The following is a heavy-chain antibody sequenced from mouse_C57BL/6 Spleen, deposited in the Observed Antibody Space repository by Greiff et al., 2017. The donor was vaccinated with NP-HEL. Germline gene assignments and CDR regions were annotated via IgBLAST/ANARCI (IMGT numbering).Heavy chain of an antibody. Sequence: QVQLQQSGAELMKPGASVKLSCKATGYTFTGYWIEWVKQRPGHGLEWIGEILPGSGSTNYNGKFKGKATFTADTSSNTAYMQLSSLTTEDSPIYYCARSNSNYGHYFDYWGQGTTLTVSS. V-gene: IGHV1-9*01. CDR3: ARSNSNYGHYFDY. J-gene: IGHJ2*01. CDR2: ILPGSGST. D-gene: IGHD2-5*01. CDR1: GYTFTGYW.